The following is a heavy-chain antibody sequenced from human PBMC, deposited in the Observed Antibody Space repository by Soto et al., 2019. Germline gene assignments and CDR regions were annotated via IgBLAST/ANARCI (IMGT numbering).Heavy chain of an antibody. J-gene: IGHJ6*02. V-gene: IGHV1-3*01. CDR1: GYTFTRYA. CDR3: ARAPCSSTSCYYGMDV. D-gene: IGHD2-2*01. Sequence: ASEKGCCKTFGYTFTRYAMRWVRQAPGQRLEWMGWINAGNGNTKYSQKFQGRVTITRDTSASTAYMELSSLRSEDTAVYYCARAPCSSTSCYYGMDVWGQGTTVTGSS. CDR2: INAGNGNT.